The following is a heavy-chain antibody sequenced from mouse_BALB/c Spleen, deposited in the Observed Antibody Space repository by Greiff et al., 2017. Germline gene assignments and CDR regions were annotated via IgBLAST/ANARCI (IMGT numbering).Heavy chain of an antibody. Sequence: EVQGVESGGGLVKPGGSLKLSCAASGFTFSSYAMSWVRQSPEKRLEWVAEISSGGSYTYYPDTVTGRFTISRDNAKNTLYLEMSSLRSEDTAMYYCARDGGNSAWSAYWGQGTLVTVSA. CDR3: ARDGGNSAWSAY. J-gene: IGHJ3*01. V-gene: IGHV5-9-4*01. CDR2: ISSGGSYT. CDR1: GFTFSSYA. D-gene: IGHD2-1*01.